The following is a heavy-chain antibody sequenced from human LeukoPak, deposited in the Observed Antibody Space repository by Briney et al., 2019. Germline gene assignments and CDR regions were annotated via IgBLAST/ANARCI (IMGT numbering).Heavy chain of an antibody. J-gene: IGHJ4*02. CDR1: GGSISSSSYY. CDR3: ASYTSTIFGVVIDY. CDR2: IYTSGST. V-gene: IGHV4-39*07. D-gene: IGHD3-3*01. Sequence: SETLSLTCPVSGGSISSSSYYWGWIRQPPGKGLEWIGSIYTSGSTNYNPSLKSRVTISVDTSKNQFSLKLSSVTAADTAVYYCASYTSTIFGVVIDYWGQGTLVTVSS.